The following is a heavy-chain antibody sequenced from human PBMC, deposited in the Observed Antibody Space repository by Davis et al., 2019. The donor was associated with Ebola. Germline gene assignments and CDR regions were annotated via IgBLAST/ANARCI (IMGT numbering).Heavy chain of an antibody. V-gene: IGHV3-11*01. CDR1: GFTFSDYY. J-gene: IGHJ6*02. CDR3: ARVMVDIVYYGKDV. D-gene: IGHD2-2*03. CDR2: ISSSGSTI. Sequence: GGSLRLSCAASGFTFSDYYMSWIRQAPGKGLEWVSHISSSGSTIYYADSVKGRFIISRDNAKNSLYLQMNSLRAEDTAVYYCARVMVDIVYYGKDVWGQGTTVTVSS.